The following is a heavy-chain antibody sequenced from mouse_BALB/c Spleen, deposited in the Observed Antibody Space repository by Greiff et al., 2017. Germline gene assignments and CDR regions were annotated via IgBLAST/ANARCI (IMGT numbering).Heavy chain of an antibody. V-gene: IGHV5-6*01. Sequence: EVHLVESGGDLVKPGGSLKLSCAASGFTFSSYGMSWVRQTPDKRLEWVATISSGGSYTYYPDSVKGRFTISRDNAKNTLYLQMSSLKSEDTAMYYCARRDGGYDASPFAYWGQGTLVTVSA. D-gene: IGHD2-2*01. CDR2: ISSGGSYT. CDR1: GFTFSSYG. J-gene: IGHJ3*01. CDR3: ARRDGGYDASPFAY.